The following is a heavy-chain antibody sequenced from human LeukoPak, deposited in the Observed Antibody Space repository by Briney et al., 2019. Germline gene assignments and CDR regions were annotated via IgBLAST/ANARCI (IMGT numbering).Heavy chain of an antibody. D-gene: IGHD5-18*01. J-gene: IGHJ6*02. CDR1: GVFFGDHA. Sequence: GGSLRLSCTGYGVFFGDHAMSWVRQAPGKGLEWVGLIRSRAYGGTTEYAASVKGRFTISRDDSKGIAYLEMNSLETEDTALYYCARGPILLWIHNGMDVWGQGTTVTVSS. CDR2: IRSRAYGGTT. CDR3: ARGPILLWIHNGMDV. V-gene: IGHV3-49*04.